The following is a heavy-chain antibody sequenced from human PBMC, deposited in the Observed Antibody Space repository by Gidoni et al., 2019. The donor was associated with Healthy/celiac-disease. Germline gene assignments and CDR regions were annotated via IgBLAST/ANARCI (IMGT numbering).Heavy chain of an antibody. J-gene: IGHJ6*02. CDR3: AKDQGSGYYYYGMDV. CDR1: GFTFSSYA. CDR2: ISGSGGST. D-gene: IGHD3-10*01. V-gene: IGHV3-23*01. Sequence: EVQLLESGGGLVQPGGSLRLSCPASGFTFSSYAMSWVRQAPGKGLEWVSAISGSGGSTYYADSVKGRFTISRDNSKNTLYLQMNSLRAEDTAVYYCAKDQGSGYYYYGMDVWGQGTTVTVSS.